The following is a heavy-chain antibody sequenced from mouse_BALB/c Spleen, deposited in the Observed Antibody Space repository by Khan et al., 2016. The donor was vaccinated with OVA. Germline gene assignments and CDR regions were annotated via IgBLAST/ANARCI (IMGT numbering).Heavy chain of an antibody. CDR1: GYSITSDYA. Sequence: EVQLVESGPGLVKPSQSLSLTCTVTGYSITSDYAWNWIRQFPGNKLEWMGYISYSGRTSYNPSLKSRISITRDTSKNQFFLQLNSVTTEDYATYICARSVTITTVVATDFDYWGQGTTLTVSS. J-gene: IGHJ2*01. CDR3: ARSVTITTVVATDFDY. CDR2: ISYSGRT. D-gene: IGHD1-1*01. V-gene: IGHV3-2*02.